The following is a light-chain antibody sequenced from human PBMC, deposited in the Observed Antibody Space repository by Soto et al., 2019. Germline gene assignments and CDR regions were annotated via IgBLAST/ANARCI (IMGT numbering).Light chain of an antibody. V-gene: IGLV1-47*02. J-gene: IGLJ3*02. CDR1: SSDIGSNF. Sequence: QSVLTQPPSASGTPGQGVTISCSGSSSDIGSNFVYWYQHLPGKAPKLLIYYNDRRPSGVPDRFSGSKSGTSASLAISGLRSADEADYYCAAWDDSLSGQWVFGGGTKLTVL. CDR3: AAWDDSLSGQWV. CDR2: YND.